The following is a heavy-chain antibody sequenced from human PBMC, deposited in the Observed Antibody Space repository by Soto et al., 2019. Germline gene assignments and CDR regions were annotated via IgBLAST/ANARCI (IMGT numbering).Heavy chain of an antibody. CDR1: GASINLYH. CDR3: ASQHYYDSSGYYVVY. CDR2: IYYSGST. J-gene: IGHJ4*01. Sequence: ASETLSLTCAVSGASINLYHWNWIRQPPGRGLEWIGYIYYSGSTYYNPSLKSRVTISVDTSKNQFSLKLSSVTATDTAVYYCASQHYYDSSGYYVVYWGQGTLVTVSS. V-gene: IGHV4-59*08. D-gene: IGHD3-22*01.